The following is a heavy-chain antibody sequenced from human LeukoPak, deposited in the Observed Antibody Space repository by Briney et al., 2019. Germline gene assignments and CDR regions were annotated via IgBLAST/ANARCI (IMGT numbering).Heavy chain of an antibody. J-gene: IGHJ5*02. Sequence: TGGSLRLSCAAAGFTFSSYSMNWVRQAPGKGLEWVSCISSSSSTIYYADSVKGRFTISRDNAKNSLYLQMNSLRAEDTAVYYCARPRGYNYDILTGYPTESGFDPWGQGTLVTVSS. D-gene: IGHD3-9*01. V-gene: IGHV3-48*01. CDR3: ARPRGYNYDILTGYPTESGFDP. CDR1: GFTFSSYS. CDR2: ISSSSSTI.